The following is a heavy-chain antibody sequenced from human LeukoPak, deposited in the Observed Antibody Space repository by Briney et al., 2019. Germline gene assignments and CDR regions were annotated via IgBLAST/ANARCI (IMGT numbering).Heavy chain of an antibody. CDR2: IKSTGDTT. CDR3: VREDAHTYYFDF. V-gene: IGHV1-46*01. J-gene: IGHJ4*02. D-gene: IGHD2-2*01. CDR1: GYTFTSYH. Sequence: ASVRVSCKTSGYTFTSYHMHWVRQAPGQGLEWVGIIKSTGDTTVYAQKFEGRVTVTRDTSTSTVYMELSSLSSEDTAVYHWVREDAHTYYFDFWGPGTLVTVSS.